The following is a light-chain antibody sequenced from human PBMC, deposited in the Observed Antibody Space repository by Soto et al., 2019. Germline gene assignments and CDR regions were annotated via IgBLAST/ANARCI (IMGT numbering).Light chain of an antibody. J-gene: IGLJ3*02. CDR3: QAWDSTTAV. CDR2: QDN. Sequence: SYELTQPPSVSVSPGQTASITCSGDKLGDKFACWYQQKPGQSPVLVIYQDNERPSGIPERFSGSNSGNTATLTISGTQAIDEADYYCQAWDSTTAVFGGGTKLTVL. CDR1: KLGDKF. V-gene: IGLV3-1*01.